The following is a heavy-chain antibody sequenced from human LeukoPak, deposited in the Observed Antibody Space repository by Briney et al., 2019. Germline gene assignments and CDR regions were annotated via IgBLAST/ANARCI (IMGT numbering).Heavy chain of an antibody. CDR3: ARLQTTVTTRFLDV. D-gene: IGHD4-17*01. V-gene: IGHV1-8*03. CDR1: AYTFTSYD. CDR2: MNPNSGNT. Sequence: GASVKVSCKASAYTFTSYDINWVRQATGQGLEWMGWMNPNSGNTGYAQMFQGRVTITSNTSISTAYLELSSLTSEDTAVYYCARLQTTVTTRFLDVWGKGTTVTVSS. J-gene: IGHJ6*04.